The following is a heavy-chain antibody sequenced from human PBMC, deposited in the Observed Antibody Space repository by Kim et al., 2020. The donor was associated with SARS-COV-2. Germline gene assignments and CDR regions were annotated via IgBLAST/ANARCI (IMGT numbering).Heavy chain of an antibody. CDR2: INPSGGST. CDR1: GYTFTSYY. J-gene: IGHJ5*02. CDR3: ARTSGYDSQYSSGWSSETHHPHDNWFDP. V-gene: IGHV1-46*01. D-gene: IGHD6-19*01. Sequence: ASVKVSCKASGYTFTSYYMHWVRQAPGQGLEWMGIINPSGGSTSYAQKFQGRVTMTRDTSTSTVYMELSSLRSEDTAVYYCARTSGYDSQYSSGWSSETHHPHDNWFDPWGQGTLVTVSS.